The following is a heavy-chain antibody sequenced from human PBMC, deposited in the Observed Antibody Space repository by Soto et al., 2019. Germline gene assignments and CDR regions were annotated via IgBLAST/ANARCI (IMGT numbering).Heavy chain of an antibody. CDR1: GGSISSSSYY. CDR2: IYYSGST. CDR3: ANTRIGQAGELSLWGY. Sequence: QLQLQESGPGLVKPSETLSLTCTVSGGSISSSSYYWGWIRQPPGKGLEWIGSIYYSGSTYYNPSLKSRVTISVDTSKNQFSLKLSSVTAADTAVYYCANTRIGQAGELSLWGYWGQGTLVTVSS. V-gene: IGHV4-39*01. J-gene: IGHJ4*02. D-gene: IGHD3-16*02.